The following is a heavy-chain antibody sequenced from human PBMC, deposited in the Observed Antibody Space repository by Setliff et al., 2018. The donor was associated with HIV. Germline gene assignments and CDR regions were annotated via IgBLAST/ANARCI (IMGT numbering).Heavy chain of an antibody. J-gene: IGHJ4*02. CDR2: IYYIGNT. V-gene: IGHV4-59*01. CDR3: ARQVPIPGVAVTPIDF. Sequence: LSLTCTVSGGSISGYYWSWIRQPPGKGLEWIGYIYYIGNTNYNPSLKGRVTLSVDTSKNQLSLKLSSVTAADTAAYYCARQVPIPGVAVTPIDFWGQGTLVTVSS. D-gene: IGHD3-22*01. CDR1: GGSISGYY.